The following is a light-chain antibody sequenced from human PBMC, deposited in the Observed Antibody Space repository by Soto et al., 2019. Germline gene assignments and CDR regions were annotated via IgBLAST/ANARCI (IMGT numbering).Light chain of an antibody. V-gene: IGKV2-28*01. CDR3: MQALQTPYT. CDR1: QSLLHSNGYNY. CDR2: LGS. J-gene: IGKJ2*01. Sequence: DIVMTRSPLSLPVTPGEPASISCRSSQSLLHSNGYNYLDWYLQKPGQSPQLLIYLGSNRASGVPDRFSGSGSGTDFTLKISRVEAEDVGVYYCMQALQTPYTFGQGTK.